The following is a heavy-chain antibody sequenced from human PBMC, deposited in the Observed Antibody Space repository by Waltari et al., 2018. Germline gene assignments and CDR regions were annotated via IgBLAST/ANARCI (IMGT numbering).Heavy chain of an antibody. CDR1: GFTVSSNY. D-gene: IGHD3-10*01. CDR2: IYSGGST. Sequence: EVQLVESGGGLIQPGGSLRLSCAASGFTVSSNYMSWVRQAPGKGLEWVSVIYSGGSTYDADSLKGRFTISRDNSKNTLYLQMNSLRAEDTAVYYCARERREMTSGGMDVWGQGTTVTVSS. CDR3: ARERREMTSGGMDV. V-gene: IGHV3-53*01. J-gene: IGHJ6*02.